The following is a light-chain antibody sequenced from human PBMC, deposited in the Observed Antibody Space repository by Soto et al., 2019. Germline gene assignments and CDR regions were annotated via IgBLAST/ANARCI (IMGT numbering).Light chain of an antibody. CDR3: QQYQNLWT. J-gene: IGKJ1*01. V-gene: IGKV3-15*01. Sequence: IGMTQSPATLSVSPGERATLSCRASQTIYSNVAWYQQRPGQPPILLIYRASSRATGIPARFSGSGSGTEFTLTINSLQSEDFAVYYCQQYQNLWTFGQGTKVDIK. CDR1: QTIYSN. CDR2: RAS.